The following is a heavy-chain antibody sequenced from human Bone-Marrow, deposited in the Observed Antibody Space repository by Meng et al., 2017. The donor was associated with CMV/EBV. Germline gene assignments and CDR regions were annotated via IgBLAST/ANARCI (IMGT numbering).Heavy chain of an antibody. CDR2: ISSSSSYI. J-gene: IGHJ4*02. D-gene: IGHD6-19*01. Sequence: GGSLRLSCVASGFTFNTYVMSWVRQAPGKGLEWVSSISSSSSYIYYADSVKGRFTISRDNAKNSLYLQMNSLRAEDTAVYYCARDKSAGIAVAAFDYWGQGTLVTVSS. CDR1: GFTFNTYV. CDR3: ARDKSAGIAVAAFDY. V-gene: IGHV3-21*01.